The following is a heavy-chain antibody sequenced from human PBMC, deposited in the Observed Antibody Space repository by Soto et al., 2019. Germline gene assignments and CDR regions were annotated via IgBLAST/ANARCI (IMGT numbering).Heavy chain of an antibody. CDR1: GFTFSSYG. D-gene: IGHD6-13*01. Sequence: GGSLRLSCAASGFTFSSYGMHWVRQAPGKGLEWVAVISYDGSNTYYADSVKGRFTISRDNSKNTLYLQMNSLRAEDTAVYYCALPPRAAAAVRDAFDIWGQGTMVTVSS. J-gene: IGHJ3*02. CDR2: ISYDGSNT. CDR3: ALPPRAAAAVRDAFDI. V-gene: IGHV3-30*03.